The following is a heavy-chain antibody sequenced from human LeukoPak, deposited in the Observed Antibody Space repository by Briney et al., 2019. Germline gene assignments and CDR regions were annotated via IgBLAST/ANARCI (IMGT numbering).Heavy chain of an antibody. V-gene: IGHV4-34*01. Sequence: SETLSLTCAVYGGSFSGYYWSWIRQPPGKGLEWIGEINHSGSTNYNPSLKSRVTISVDTSKNQFSLKLSSVTAADTAVYYCARSEDYASNWYVNWGQGTLVTVSS. CDR3: ARSEDYASNWYVN. D-gene: IGHD2-2*01. CDR2: INHSGST. J-gene: IGHJ5*02. CDR1: GGSFSGYY.